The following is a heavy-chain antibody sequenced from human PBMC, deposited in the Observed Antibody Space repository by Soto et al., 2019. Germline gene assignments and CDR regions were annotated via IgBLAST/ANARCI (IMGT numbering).Heavy chain of an antibody. CDR3: ARAKVQFWSPFDY. CDR1: GGSFSGYY. D-gene: IGHD2-8*02. CDR2: LNPRGNT. J-gene: IGHJ4*02. V-gene: IGHV4-34*01. Sequence: SETLSLTCAVYGGSFSGYYWTWIRQPPGKGLEWIGELNPRGNTNCNPSLKSRVTISVDTSKNQFSLKLTSVTAADTAVYYCARAKVQFWSPFDYWGQGTXVTVSS.